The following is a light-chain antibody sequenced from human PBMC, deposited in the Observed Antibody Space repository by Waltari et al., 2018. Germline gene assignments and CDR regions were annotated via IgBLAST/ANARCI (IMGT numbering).Light chain of an antibody. CDR1: QRLLWSFNNNNY. CDR3: QQYYSTPPT. V-gene: IGKV4-1*01. CDR2: WAS. Sequence: DIVMTQSPDSLAVSLGERAPINCKSSQRLLWSFNNNNYLAWYQQKPGQPPKLLIHWASTRESGVPDRFSGSGSGADFTLTISSLQAEDVAVYYCQQYYSTPPTFGQGTKLEIK. J-gene: IGKJ2*01.